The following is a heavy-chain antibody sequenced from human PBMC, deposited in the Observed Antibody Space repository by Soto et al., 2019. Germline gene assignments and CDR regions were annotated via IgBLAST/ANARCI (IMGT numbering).Heavy chain of an antibody. CDR3: ARDRRYYFDY. CDR1: GFTFSSYA. CDR2: ISYDGSNK. V-gene: IGHV3-30-3*01. J-gene: IGHJ4*02. Sequence: VGSLRLSCAASGFTFSSYAMLWVRQAPGKGLEWVAVISYDGSNKYYADSVKGRFTISRDNSKNTLYLQMNSLRAEDTAVYYCARDRRYYFDYWGQGTLVTVSS.